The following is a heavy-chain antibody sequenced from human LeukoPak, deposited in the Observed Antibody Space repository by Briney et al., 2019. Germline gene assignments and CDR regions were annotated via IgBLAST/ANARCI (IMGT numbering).Heavy chain of an antibody. Sequence: GSLRLSSSASGFIFIRYAMHWVRQAPGRGLEYVSAIYSNGGVTYYADSVEGRFTISRDNSKNTLNLEMSSLSVEDTAMYYCVKDVSSTYYYFDYWGQGTLVTVSS. CDR3: VKDVSSTYYYFDY. D-gene: IGHD6-13*01. CDR2: IYSNGGVT. CDR1: GFIFIRYA. J-gene: IGHJ4*02. V-gene: IGHV3-64D*09.